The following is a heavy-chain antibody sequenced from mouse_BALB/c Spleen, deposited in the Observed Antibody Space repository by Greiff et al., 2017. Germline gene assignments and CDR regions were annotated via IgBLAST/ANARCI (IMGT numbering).Heavy chain of an antibody. CDR1: GDSITSCY. Sequence: EVKLMESGPSLVKPSQTLSLTCSVTGDSITSCYWNWIRKFPGNKLEYMGYISYSGSTYYNPSLKSRISITRDTSKNQYYLQLNSVTTEDTATYYCAREGGSSWFAYWGQGTLVTVSA. CDR2: ISYSGST. V-gene: IGHV3-8*02. J-gene: IGHJ3*01. D-gene: IGHD1-1*01. CDR3: AREGGSSWFAY.